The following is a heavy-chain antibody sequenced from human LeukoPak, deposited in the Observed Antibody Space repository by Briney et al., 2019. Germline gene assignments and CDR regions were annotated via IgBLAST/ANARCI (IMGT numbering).Heavy chain of an antibody. CDR2: IYYGGNT. Sequence: SETLSLTCGVSGGSFNSDDYYWNWIRQPPGRGLEWIGYIYYGGNTNYNPSLRSRVTISMATSKNKFSLKVTSVTAADTAVYFCASGPRNYYYSGSYHYWGQGTLVTVSS. CDR1: GGSFNSDDYY. CDR3: ASGPRNYYYSGSYHY. J-gene: IGHJ4*02. V-gene: IGHV4-61*08. D-gene: IGHD3-10*01.